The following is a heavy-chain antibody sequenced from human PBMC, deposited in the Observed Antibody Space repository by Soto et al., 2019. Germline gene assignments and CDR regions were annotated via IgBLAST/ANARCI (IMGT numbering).Heavy chain of an antibody. J-gene: IGHJ4*02. CDR1: ELTLSNAW. CDR2: IKSKTEGGTP. D-gene: IGHD5-18*01. CDR3: TNLIRGFSYSPY. Sequence: EVQLVESGGGLVKPGGSLRLSCVASELTLSNAWMSWVRQAPGKGLEWVGRIKSKTEGGTPDYAAPVKGRFTLSRDDSKHPLSLQMNSLITQDTAVSYCTNLIRGFSYSPYWCQGPLVTVSS. V-gene: IGHV3-15*01.